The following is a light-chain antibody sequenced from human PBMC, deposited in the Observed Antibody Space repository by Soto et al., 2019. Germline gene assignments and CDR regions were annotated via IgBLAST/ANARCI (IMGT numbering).Light chain of an antibody. V-gene: IGKV1-12*01. CDR2: AAS. CDR1: QGISRW. CDR3: QAADSFPLT. J-gene: IGKJ4*01. Sequence: DIQMTQSPSSVSASVGDRVTITCRASQGISRWVSWYQQKPGNAPELLIYAASSLQSGVPSRFSGAGSGTDFTLNISSLQPEDFATYYCQAADSFPLTFGGGTKVEIK.